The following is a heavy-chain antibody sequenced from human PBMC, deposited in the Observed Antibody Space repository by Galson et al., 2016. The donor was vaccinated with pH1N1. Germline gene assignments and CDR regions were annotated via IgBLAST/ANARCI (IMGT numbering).Heavy chain of an antibody. CDR1: SGSINISPYY. V-gene: IGHV4-39*01. D-gene: IGHD5-24*01. J-gene: IGHJ4*02. CDR2: IYYSGST. Sequence: SETLSLTCTVSSGSINISPYYWGWIRLPPEKGLEWIGSIYYSGSTYDNPSLKSRVTISLDTSKNQFSLNLRSVTAADTAVYYCARPRRDGYNEDSYYLDYWGQGTLVTVSS. CDR3: ARPRRDGYNEDSYYLDY.